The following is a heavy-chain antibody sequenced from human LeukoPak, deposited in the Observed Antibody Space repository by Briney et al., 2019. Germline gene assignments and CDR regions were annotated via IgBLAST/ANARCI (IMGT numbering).Heavy chain of an antibody. CDR3: ARDQGYYYDSSGYHEFEQFDY. D-gene: IGHD3-22*01. V-gene: IGHV4-39*07. J-gene: IGHJ4*02. Sequence: PSETLSLTCTVSGGSISSSSYYWGWIRQPPGKGLEWIGSIYYSGSTYYNPSLKSRVTISVDTSKNQFSLKLSSVTAADTAVYYCARDQGYYYDSSGYHEFEQFDYWGQGTLVTVSS. CDR2: IYYSGST. CDR1: GGSISSSSYY.